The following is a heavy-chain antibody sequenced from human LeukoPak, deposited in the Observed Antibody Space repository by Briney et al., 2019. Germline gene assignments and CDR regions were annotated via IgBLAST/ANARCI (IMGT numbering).Heavy chain of an antibody. Sequence: PSETLSLTCTVSGDSISSYYWSWIRQPAGKGLEWIGRIYTSGSTNYNPSLKSRVTMSVDTSKNQFSLKLSSVTAADTAVYYCATSKSSSGWYWDYWGEGTLVTVSS. V-gene: IGHV4-4*07. J-gene: IGHJ4*02. CDR1: GDSISSYY. CDR2: IYTSGST. D-gene: IGHD6-19*01. CDR3: ATSKSSSGWYWDY.